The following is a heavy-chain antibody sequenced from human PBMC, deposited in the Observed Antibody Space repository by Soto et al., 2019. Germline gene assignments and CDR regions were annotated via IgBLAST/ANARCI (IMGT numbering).Heavy chain of an antibody. J-gene: IGHJ5*02. Sequence: PGGSLRLSCAASGFTFRSFTMNWVRQAPGKGLEWVSTISSNSAYIYYTDALRGRFTFSRDNAKNSLHLQMNSLRAEDTAVYYCTRDASRDSGARGWCGRWGRGPLGTVSS. CDR3: TRDASRDSGARGWCGR. CDR1: GFTFRSFT. CDR2: ISSNSAYI. V-gene: IGHV3-21*01. D-gene: IGHD6-25*01.